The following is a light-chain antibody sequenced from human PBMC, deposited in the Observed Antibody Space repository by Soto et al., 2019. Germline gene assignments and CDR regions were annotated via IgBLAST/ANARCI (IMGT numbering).Light chain of an antibody. V-gene: IGKV3-20*01. Sequence: ELVLTQSPGTLSLSPGERATLSCRASQSVSSSYLAWYQQKPGQAPRLLIYGASNRATGIPDRFSGSGSGTDFTLTISSLEPEDVAVYFCQQYGRSPPFTFGQGTKVEIK. CDR1: QSVSSSY. CDR2: GAS. CDR3: QQYGRSPPFT. J-gene: IGKJ2*01.